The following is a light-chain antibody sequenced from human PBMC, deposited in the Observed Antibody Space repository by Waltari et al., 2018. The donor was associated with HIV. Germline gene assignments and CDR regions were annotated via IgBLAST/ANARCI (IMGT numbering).Light chain of an antibody. J-gene: IGLJ2*01. CDR1: SSDVGAYDY. CDR3: SSYAGSTNRVV. Sequence: QSALTQSPSASGSPGQAVTISCSGTSSDVGAYDYVSWYPQPPGKSPNLMIYDVYKRTSWVPHRFSGSKYGNTASLTGSGLQAEDEATYYCSSYAGSTNRVVFGGGTFLTVL. V-gene: IGLV2-8*01. CDR2: DVY.